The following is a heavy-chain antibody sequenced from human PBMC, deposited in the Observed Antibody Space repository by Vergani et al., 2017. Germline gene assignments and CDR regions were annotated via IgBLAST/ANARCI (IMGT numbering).Heavy chain of an antibody. D-gene: IGHD6-19*01. CDR3: AKDINGWTEYYYYYYGMDV. CDR1: GFTFDDYT. V-gene: IGHV3-43*01. J-gene: IGHJ6*02. Sequence: EVQLVESGGVVVQPGGSLRLSCAASGFTFDDYTMHWVRQGPGKGLEWVSLISWDGGSTYYADSVKGRFTISRDNSKNSLYLQMNSLRTEDTALYYCAKDINGWTEYYYYYYGMDVWGQGTTVTVSS. CDR2: ISWDGGST.